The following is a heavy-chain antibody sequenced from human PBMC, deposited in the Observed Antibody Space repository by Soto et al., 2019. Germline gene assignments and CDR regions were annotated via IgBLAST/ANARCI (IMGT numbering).Heavy chain of an antibody. CDR2: INHSGST. J-gene: IGHJ6*02. D-gene: IGHD6-13*01. Sequence: SETLSLTCAVYGGSFSGYYWSWIRQPPGKGLEWIGEINHSGSTNYNPSLKSRVTISVDTSKNQFSLKLSSVTAADTAVYYCARGRDGEQQLTGYYGMDVWGQGTTVTVSS. CDR1: GGSFSGYY. CDR3: ARGRDGEQQLTGYYGMDV. V-gene: IGHV4-34*01.